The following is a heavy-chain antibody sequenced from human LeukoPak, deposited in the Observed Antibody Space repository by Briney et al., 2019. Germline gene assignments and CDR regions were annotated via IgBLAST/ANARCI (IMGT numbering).Heavy chain of an antibody. Sequence: GGSLRLSCAASGFTFTTYWMHWVRQAPGKGLVWVSHINSDGSITSYADSVKGRFAISRDNAKNTLYLQMNSLRAEDTAVYYCARDAVDTANAVWGQRTTVTVSS. D-gene: IGHD5-18*01. V-gene: IGHV3-74*01. CDR2: INSDGSIT. CDR3: ARDAVDTANAV. J-gene: IGHJ6*02. CDR1: GFTFTTYW.